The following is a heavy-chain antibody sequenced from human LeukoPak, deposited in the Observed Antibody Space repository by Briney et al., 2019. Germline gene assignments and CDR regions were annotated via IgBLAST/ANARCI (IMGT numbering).Heavy chain of an antibody. CDR1: GGSFSGYY. Sequence: SETLSLTCAVYGGSFSGYYWSWIRQPPGKGLEWIGEINHSGSTNYNPSLKSRVTISVDTSKNQLSLKLSSVTAADTAVYYCARKGLPWYAGAYYFDYWGQGTLVTASS. J-gene: IGHJ4*02. V-gene: IGHV4-34*01. CDR3: ARKGLPWYAGAYYFDY. D-gene: IGHD1-26*01. CDR2: INHSGST.